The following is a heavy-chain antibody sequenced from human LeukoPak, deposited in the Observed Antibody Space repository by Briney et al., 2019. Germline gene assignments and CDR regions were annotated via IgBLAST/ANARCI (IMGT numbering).Heavy chain of an antibody. V-gene: IGHV1-69*01. D-gene: IGHD2-2*01. J-gene: IGHJ6*04. CDR2: IIPIFCTA. CDR1: GGTFSSYA. Sequence: SVKVSCKASGGTFSSYAISWVRQAPGQGLEWMGGIIPIFCTANYAQKFQGRVTITADESTRTAYMELSSLRSEDTAVYYCARSAPICVVVPAATDRCYYYGMDVWGKGTTVTVSS. CDR3: ARSAPICVVVPAATDRCYYYGMDV.